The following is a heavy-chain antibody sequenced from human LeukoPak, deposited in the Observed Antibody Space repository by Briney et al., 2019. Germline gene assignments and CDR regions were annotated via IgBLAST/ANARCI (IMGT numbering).Heavy chain of an antibody. D-gene: IGHD3-10*01. CDR2: FDPEDGET. CDR3: ATLSMVRGVMFDY. V-gene: IGHV1-24*01. J-gene: IGHJ4*02. CDR1: GYTLTELS. Sequence: GASVKVSCKVSGYTLTELSMHWVRQAPGKGLEWMGGFDPEDGETIYAQTFQGRVTMTEDTSTNTAYMELSSLRSEDTAVYYCATLSMVRGVMFDYWGQGTLVTVSS.